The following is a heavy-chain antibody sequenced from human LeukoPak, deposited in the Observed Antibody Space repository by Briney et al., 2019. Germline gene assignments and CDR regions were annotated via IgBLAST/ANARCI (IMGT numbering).Heavy chain of an antibody. CDR3: ARQVRGYCSSTSCYTPDSQIDY. V-gene: IGHV1-2*02. Sequence: ASVTVSFTASGYTFTVYYMHWVRQAPGQGLEWVGWINPNSGGTNYAQKFQGRVTITRDTSISTAYMELSRLRSDDTAVYYCARQVRGYCSSTSCYTPDSQIDYWGQGTLVTVSS. D-gene: IGHD2-2*02. J-gene: IGHJ4*02. CDR1: GYTFTVYY. CDR2: INPNSGGT.